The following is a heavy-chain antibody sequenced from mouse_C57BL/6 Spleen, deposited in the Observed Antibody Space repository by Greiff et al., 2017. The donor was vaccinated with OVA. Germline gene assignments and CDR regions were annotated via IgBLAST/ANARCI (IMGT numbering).Heavy chain of an antibody. J-gene: IGHJ4*01. CDR2: ISSGSSTI. Sequence: EVQRVESGGGLVKPGGSLKLSCAASGFTFSDYGMHWVRQAPEKGLEWVAYISSGSSTIYYADTVKGRFTISRDNAKNTLFLQMTSLRSEDTAMCYCARRGGYYAMDDWGQGTSVTVSS. D-gene: IGHD1-1*02. V-gene: IGHV5-17*01. CDR3: ARRGGYYAMDD. CDR1: GFTFSDYG.